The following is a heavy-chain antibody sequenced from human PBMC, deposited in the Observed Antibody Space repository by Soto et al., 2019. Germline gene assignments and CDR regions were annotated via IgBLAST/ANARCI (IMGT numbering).Heavy chain of an antibody. CDR1: GFTFSSYG. J-gene: IGHJ3*02. CDR2: ISYDGSNK. V-gene: IGHV3-30*18. CDR3: AKLSGGGLGELSLWIRDAFDI. D-gene: IGHD3-16*02. Sequence: PGGSLRLSCAASGFTFSSYGMHWVRQAPGKGLEWVAVISYDGSNKYYADSVKGRFTISRDNSKNTLYLQMNSLRAEDTAVYYCAKLSGGGLGELSLWIRDAFDIWGQGTMVTVSS.